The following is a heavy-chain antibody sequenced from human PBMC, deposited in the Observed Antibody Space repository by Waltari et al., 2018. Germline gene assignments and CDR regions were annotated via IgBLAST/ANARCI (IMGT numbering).Heavy chain of an antibody. CDR1: GYTFMHFD. V-gene: IGHV1-8*02. J-gene: IGHJ4*02. CDR3: SIGSGGAFDH. CDR2: VNPNKGHT. Sequence: QVQLVQSGAEVKKPGASVKVSCKGSGYTFMHFDITWVRQGTGEGLEWMGWVNPNKGHTGYAPNFQGRVIMTRDTSISTAYMELNSLTYEDTAMYYCSIGSGGAFDHWGQGTLITVAS. D-gene: IGHD6-19*01.